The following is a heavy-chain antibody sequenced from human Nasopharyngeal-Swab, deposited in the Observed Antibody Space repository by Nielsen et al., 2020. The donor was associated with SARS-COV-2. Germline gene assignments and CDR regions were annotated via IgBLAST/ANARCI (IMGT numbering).Heavy chain of an antibody. CDR2: INHSGST. V-gene: IGHV4-34*09. D-gene: IGHD3-22*01. CDR1: GGSFSGYY. CDR3: ARSPSPHITMIVVVTHWYFDL. J-gene: IGHJ2*01. Sequence: SETLSLTCAVYGGSFSGYYWSWIRQPPGKGLEWIGEINHSGSTYYNPSLKSRVTISVDTSKNQFSLKLSSVTAADTAVYYCARSPSPHITMIVVVTHWYFDLWGRGTLVTVSS.